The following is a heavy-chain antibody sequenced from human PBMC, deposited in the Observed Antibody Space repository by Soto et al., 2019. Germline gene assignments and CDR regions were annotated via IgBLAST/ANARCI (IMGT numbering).Heavy chain of an antibody. D-gene: IGHD3-22*01. Sequence: QVQLVEAGGGLVKPGGSLRLSCAASGFTFSDYYMSWIRQAPGKGLEWVSYISSSDSIIYYADSVKGRFTVSRDNAKNSVYLQMNSLRAEDTAVYYCARDLGYYASSGYFDYWGQGTLVTVSS. CDR3: ARDLGYYASSGYFDY. CDR2: ISSSDSII. CDR1: GFTFSDYY. J-gene: IGHJ4*02. V-gene: IGHV3-11*01.